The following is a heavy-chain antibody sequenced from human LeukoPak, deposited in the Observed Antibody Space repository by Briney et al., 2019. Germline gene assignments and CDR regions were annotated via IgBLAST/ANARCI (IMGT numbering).Heavy chain of an antibody. CDR1: GGSFSSHY. V-gene: IGHV4-39*07. D-gene: IGHD3-22*01. CDR2: IYYRGST. CDR3: ARDKGFYDSSGSWGWFDP. Sequence: SETLSLTCTVSGGSFSSHYWSWIRQPPGKGLEWVGSIYYRGSTSYNPSLKSRLTLSVDTSENQFSLKLNSVSAADTAIHYCARDKGFYDSSGSWGWFDPWGQGTLVTVSS. J-gene: IGHJ5*02.